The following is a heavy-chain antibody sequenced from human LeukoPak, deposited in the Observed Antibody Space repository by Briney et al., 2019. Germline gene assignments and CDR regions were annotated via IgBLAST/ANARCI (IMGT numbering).Heavy chain of an antibody. CDR1: GGSFSGYY. D-gene: IGHD6-19*01. Sequence: SETLSLTCAVYGGSFSGYYWSWIRQPPGKGLEWIGEINHSGSTNYNPSLKSRVTISVDTSKNQFSLKLSSVTAADTAVYYCARPIAVAGTSWFDPWGQGTLVTVSS. CDR3: ARPIAVAGTSWFDP. V-gene: IGHV4-34*01. J-gene: IGHJ5*02. CDR2: INHSGST.